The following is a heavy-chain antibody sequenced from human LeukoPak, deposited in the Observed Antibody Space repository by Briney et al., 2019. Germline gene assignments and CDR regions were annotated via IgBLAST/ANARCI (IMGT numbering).Heavy chain of an antibody. CDR3: ARGYCSGGSCYSYYYYNNMDV. CDR2: IHYSGST. V-gene: IGHV4-39*07. J-gene: IGHJ6*03. Sequence: SETLSLTCTVSGGSISSSSYYWGWIRQPPGKGLEWIGSIHYSGSTNYNPSLKSRVTISVDTSKNQFSLKLSSVTAADTAVYYCARGYCSGGSCYSYYYYNNMDVWGKGTTVTVSS. CDR1: GGSISSSSYY. D-gene: IGHD2-15*01.